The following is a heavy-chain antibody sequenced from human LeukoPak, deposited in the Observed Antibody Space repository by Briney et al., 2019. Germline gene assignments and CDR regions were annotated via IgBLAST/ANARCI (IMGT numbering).Heavy chain of an antibody. D-gene: IGHD6-6*01. CDR2: ISAYNGNT. J-gene: IGHJ6*03. CDR3: ARDLYSSSAQWVDYYYYMDV. V-gene: IGHV1-18*01. Sequence: ASVKVSCKASGYTFTSYGISWLRQAPGQGLEWMGWISAYNGNTNYAQKLQGRVTMTTDTSTSTAYMELRSLRSDDTAVYYCARDLYSSSAQWVDYYYYMDVWGKGTTVTVSS. CDR1: GYTFTSYG.